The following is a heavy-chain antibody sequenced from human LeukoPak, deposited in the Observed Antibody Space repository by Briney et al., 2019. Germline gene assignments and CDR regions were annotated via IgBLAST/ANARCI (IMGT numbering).Heavy chain of an antibody. CDR1: GYTFTGYY. J-gene: IGHJ4*02. CDR2: INPSGGST. V-gene: IGHV1-46*01. Sequence: ASVKVSCKASGYTFTGYYMHWVRQAPGQGLEWMGIINPSGGSTSYAQKFRGRVTMTRDTSTSTVYMELSSLRSEDTAVYYCARVGATLYFDYWGQGTLVTVSS. CDR3: ARVGATLYFDY. D-gene: IGHD1-26*01.